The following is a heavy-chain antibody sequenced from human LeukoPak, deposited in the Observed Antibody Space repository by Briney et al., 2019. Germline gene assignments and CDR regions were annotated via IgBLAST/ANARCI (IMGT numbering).Heavy chain of an antibody. CDR2: ISYDGSNK. V-gene: IGHV3-30-3*01. CDR1: GFTFSSYA. J-gene: IGHJ4*02. CDR3: ANNRASLDY. Sequence: GGSLRLSCAASGFTFSSYAMHWVRQAPGKGLEWVAVISYDGSNKYYADSVKGRFTISRDNSKNTLYLQMNSLRAEDTAVYYCANNRASLDYWGQGTLVTVSS. D-gene: IGHD2/OR15-2a*01.